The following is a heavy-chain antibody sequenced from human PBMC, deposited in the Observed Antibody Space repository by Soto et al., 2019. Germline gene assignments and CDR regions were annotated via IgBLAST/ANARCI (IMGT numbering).Heavy chain of an antibody. CDR3: ARDXGSYALDY. CDR2: ISANNGNT. J-gene: IGHJ4*02. D-gene: IGHD1-26*01. CDR1: GYTFTSYG. Sequence: QVQLVQSGAEVKKPGASVKVSCKASGYTFTSYGISWVRQXXXXGLWWMGWISANNGNTNYVQKLQGRVTMTTDTSTSXAXMXXXXLXXDXTAVYYCARDXGSYALDYWGQGTLVTVSS. V-gene: IGHV1-18*01.